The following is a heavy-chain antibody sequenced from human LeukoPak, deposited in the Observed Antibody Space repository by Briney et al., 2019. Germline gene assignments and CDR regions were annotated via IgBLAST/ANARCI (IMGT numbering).Heavy chain of an antibody. V-gene: IGHV1-69*06. CDR3: ARPGDAASNWFDP. Sequence: SVKVSCKASGGTFSSYAISWVRQAPGQGLEWMGGIIPIFGTANYAQKFQGRVTITADKSTSTAYMELSSLRSEDTAVYYCARPGDAASNWFDPWGQGTLVTVSS. D-gene: IGHD2-21*02. J-gene: IGHJ5*02. CDR1: GGTFSSYA. CDR2: IIPIFGTA.